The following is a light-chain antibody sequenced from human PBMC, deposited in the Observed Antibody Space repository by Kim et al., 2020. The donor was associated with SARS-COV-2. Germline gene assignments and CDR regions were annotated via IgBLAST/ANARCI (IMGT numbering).Light chain of an antibody. CDR2: DAS. CDR3: QQRNSWPPAVT. V-gene: IGKV3-11*01. J-gene: IGKJ4*01. CDR1: QKIDTY. Sequence: PRERATLPCRASQKIDTYLAWYQQRPGQAPRLLVYDASNRATSVPDRFSGSGSGTDFTLTISSLEPEDFSIYYCQQRNSWPPAVTFGGGTKVDIK.